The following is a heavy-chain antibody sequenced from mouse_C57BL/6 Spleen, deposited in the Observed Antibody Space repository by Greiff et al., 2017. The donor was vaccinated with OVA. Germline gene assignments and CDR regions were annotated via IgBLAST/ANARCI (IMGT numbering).Heavy chain of an antibody. J-gene: IGHJ3*01. D-gene: IGHD2-2*01. CDR1: GFTFSDYG. V-gene: IGHV5-17*01. Sequence: EVKVEESGGGLVKPGGSLKLSCAASGFTFSDYGMHWVRQAPEKGLEWVAYISSGSSTIYYADTVKGRFTISRDNAKNTLFLQMTSLRSEDTSMYYCARCTMVTRAWFAYWGQGTLVTVSA. CDR3: ARCTMVTRAWFAY. CDR2: ISSGSSTI.